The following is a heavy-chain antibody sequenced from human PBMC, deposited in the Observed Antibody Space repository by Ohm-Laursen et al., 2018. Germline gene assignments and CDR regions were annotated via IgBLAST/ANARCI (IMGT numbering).Heavy chain of an antibody. Sequence: SLRLSCSASGFTFDRYEMYWVRQPPGWGLVRVSSVTCNSDRLGYADSVKGRFTISRDNAKSPLYLQMNGLRPEDTAIYYCTRRGCNPGYDDAFDIWGRGTMVTVSS. D-gene: IGHD5-18*01. CDR1: GFTFDRYE. CDR3: TRRGCNPGYDDAFDI. J-gene: IGHJ3*02. CDR2: VTCNSDRL. V-gene: IGHV3-9*01.